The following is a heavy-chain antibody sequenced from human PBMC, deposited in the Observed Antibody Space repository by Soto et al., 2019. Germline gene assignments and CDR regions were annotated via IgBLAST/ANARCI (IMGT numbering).Heavy chain of an antibody. V-gene: IGHV4-31*01. D-gene: IGHD2-15*01. CDR2: MYYNGGT. CDR1: GASISSYY. CDR3: ARDRGPAPLQDWAMDV. J-gene: IGHJ6*02. Sequence: TLSLACTVSGASISSYYWSWSRQRPGKGLEYIGYMYYNGGTYYNPSLKSLLTISVDTSKNQFSLNLTSVTAADKAVYFCARDRGPAPLQDWAMDVWGQGTTVTSP.